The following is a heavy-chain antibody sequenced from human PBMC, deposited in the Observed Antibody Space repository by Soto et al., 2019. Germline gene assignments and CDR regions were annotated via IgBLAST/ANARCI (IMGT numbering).Heavy chain of an antibody. D-gene: IGHD3-10*01. CDR3: ARDWDSSGLFDP. V-gene: IGHV4-59*01. CDR1: GASITTYY. CDR2: ISYSGST. J-gene: IGHJ5*02. Sequence: NPSETLSLTCSVSGASITTYYWIWIRQPPGKGLEWIGSISYSGSTKYNPSLESRVMISLDTSKNQFSLRLTSVTAADTALYYCARDWDSSGLFDPWGQGALVTVS.